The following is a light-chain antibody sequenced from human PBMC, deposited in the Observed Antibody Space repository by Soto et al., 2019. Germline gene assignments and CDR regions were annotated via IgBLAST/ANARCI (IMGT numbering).Light chain of an antibody. CDR3: QQYNNWPPPMYT. CDR1: QSVSSN. Sequence: EIVMTQSPATLSVSPGERATLSCRASQSVSSNLAWYQQKPGQAPRLLIYGASTRATGIPARFSGSGSGTELTLTISSLQSEDFAVYYCQQYNNWPPPMYTFGQGTKLEIK. V-gene: IGKV3-15*01. CDR2: GAS. J-gene: IGKJ2*01.